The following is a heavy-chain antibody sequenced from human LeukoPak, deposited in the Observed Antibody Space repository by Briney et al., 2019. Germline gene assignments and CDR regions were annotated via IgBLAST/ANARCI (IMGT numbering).Heavy chain of an antibody. J-gene: IGHJ4*02. CDR3: ARDRGWAFDY. V-gene: IGHV3-48*02. CDR2: IRSTDGAI. D-gene: IGHD6-19*01. Sequence: PGGSLRLSCAASGFTFRLYSMNWVRQAPGKGLEWLSYIRSTDGAIAYADSVKGRFTISRDDAKNSLYLQMNSLRDEDTAVYYCARDRGWAFDYWGQGTLITVSS. CDR1: GFTFRLYS.